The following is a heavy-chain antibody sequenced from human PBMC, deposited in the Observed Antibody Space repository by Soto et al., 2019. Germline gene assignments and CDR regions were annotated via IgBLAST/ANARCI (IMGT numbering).Heavy chain of an antibody. J-gene: IGHJ5*02. CDR1: GGSISSGGYY. V-gene: IGHV4-31*03. CDR2: IYYSGST. CDR3: ARGRGEGNYDYVWGSYRYTHWFDP. Sequence: SETLSLTCTVSGGSISSGGYYWSWIRQHPGKGLEWIGYIYYSGSTYYNPSLKSRVTMSVDTSKNQFSLKLSSVTAADTAVYYCARGRGEGNYDYVWGSYRYTHWFDPWGQGTLVTVSS. D-gene: IGHD3-16*02.